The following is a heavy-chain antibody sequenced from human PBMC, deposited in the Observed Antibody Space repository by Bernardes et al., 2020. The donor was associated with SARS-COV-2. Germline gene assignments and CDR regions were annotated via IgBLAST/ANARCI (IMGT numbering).Heavy chain of an antibody. V-gene: IGHV4-4*07. Sequence: SETLSLTCTVSGGSISSYYWTWIRQPAGKGLEWIGRIYISGSTNYNPSLKSRVTMSIDTSKNQFSLKLSSVTAADTAVYYCARAGVRGGGLDYWGQGTLVTVSS. D-gene: IGHD3-10*01. J-gene: IGHJ4*02. CDR2: IYISGST. CDR1: GGSISSYY. CDR3: ARAGVRGGGLDY.